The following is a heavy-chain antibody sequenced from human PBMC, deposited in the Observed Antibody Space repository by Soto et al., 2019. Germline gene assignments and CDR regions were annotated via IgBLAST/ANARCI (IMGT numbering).Heavy chain of an antibody. Sequence: GASVKVSCKASGYTFTGYYMHWVRQAPGQGLEWMGWINPNSGGTNYAQKFQGWVTMTRDTSISTAYMELSRLRSDDTAVYYCARGRLDSSGWYESYYFDYWGQGTLVTVYS. CDR3: ARGRLDSSGWYESYYFDY. V-gene: IGHV1-2*04. D-gene: IGHD6-19*01. CDR2: INPNSGGT. CDR1: GYTFTGYY. J-gene: IGHJ4*02.